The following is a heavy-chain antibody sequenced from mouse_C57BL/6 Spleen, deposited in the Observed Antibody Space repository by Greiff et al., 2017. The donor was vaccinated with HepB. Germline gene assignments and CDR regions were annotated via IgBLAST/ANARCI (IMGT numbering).Heavy chain of an antibody. D-gene: IGHD1-1*01. CDR1: GYAFSRYW. CDR3: SYSSYAMDD. Sequence: VKLQESGAELVKPGASVKISCKASGYAFSRYWMNWVKQRPGKGLEWIGLIYPGDGDTNYNGKVKGKATLTADKSSSTAYMQLSSLTSEDSAVYFCSYSSYAMDDWGQGTSGTVSS. V-gene: IGHV1-80*01. J-gene: IGHJ4*01. CDR2: IYPGDGDT.